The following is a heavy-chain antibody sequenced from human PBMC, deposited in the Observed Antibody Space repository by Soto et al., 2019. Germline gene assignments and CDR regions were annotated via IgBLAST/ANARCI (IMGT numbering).Heavy chain of an antibody. CDR3: ARSVSQYYYYGMDV. J-gene: IGHJ6*02. Sequence: SETLSLTCTVSSGSITSGGYYWSWIRQLPGKGLEYIGYIYHSGSTYYNPSLKSRLTISVDTSKNQFSLKLTSVTAADTAVYYCARSVSQYYYYGMDVWGQGTTVTVSS. CDR1: SGSITSGGYY. V-gene: IGHV4-31*03. CDR2: IYHSGST.